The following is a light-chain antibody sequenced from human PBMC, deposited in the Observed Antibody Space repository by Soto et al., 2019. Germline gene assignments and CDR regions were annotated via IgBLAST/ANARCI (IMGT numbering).Light chain of an antibody. J-gene: IGKJ1*01. CDR2: GAS. Sequence: EIVMTQSPATLSVSPGERATLSCRASQSVSSNLAWYQQKPGQAPRLLIYGASTRATGIPARFSGSGSGTEFTLIISSRQSEDVAVYYCQLYSNWPPWTFGQGTKVDIK. CDR3: QLYSNWPPWT. V-gene: IGKV3-15*01. CDR1: QSVSSN.